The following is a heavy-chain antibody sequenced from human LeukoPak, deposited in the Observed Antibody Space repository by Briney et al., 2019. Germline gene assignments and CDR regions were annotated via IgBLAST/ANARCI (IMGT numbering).Heavy chain of an antibody. CDR2: IYYSGST. J-gene: IGHJ6*02. D-gene: IGHD4-17*01. CDR3: ARYNGYGDYNGVDYFYYGMDV. V-gene: IGHV4-61*05. Sequence: SETLSLTCTVSGGSISSSSYYWSWIRQPPGKGLEWIGYIYYSGSTNYNPSLKSRVTISIDTSKNQLSLKLSSVTAADTAVYYCARYNGYGDYNGVDYFYYGMDVWGQGTTVTVSS. CDR1: GGSISSSSYY.